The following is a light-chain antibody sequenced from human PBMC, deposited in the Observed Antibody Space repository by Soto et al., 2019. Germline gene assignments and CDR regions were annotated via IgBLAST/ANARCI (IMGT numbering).Light chain of an antibody. J-gene: IGLJ1*01. CDR2: EVS. V-gene: IGLV2-8*01. Sequence: QSVLTQPPSASGSPGQSVTISCTGTSSDVGGYNYVSWYQQHPGKAPKLMIYEVSKRPSGVPDRFSCSKSGNTASLTVSGLQAEDEAYYYCSSYAGSNSYVFGTGTKLTVL. CDR1: SSDVGGYNY. CDR3: SSYAGSNSYV.